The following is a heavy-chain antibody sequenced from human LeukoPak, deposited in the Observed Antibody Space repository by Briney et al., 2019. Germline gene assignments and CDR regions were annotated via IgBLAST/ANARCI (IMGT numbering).Heavy chain of an antibody. Sequence: GGSLRLSCAASGFTFSSYAMHWVRQALGKGLEWVAVISYDGSNKYYADSVKGRFTISRDNSKNTLYLQMNSLRAEDTAVYYCARDGDYYDSSGYPYRGAFDIWGQGTMVTVSS. CDR1: GFTFSSYA. J-gene: IGHJ3*02. V-gene: IGHV3-30-3*01. D-gene: IGHD3-22*01. CDR3: ARDGDYYDSSGYPYRGAFDI. CDR2: ISYDGSNK.